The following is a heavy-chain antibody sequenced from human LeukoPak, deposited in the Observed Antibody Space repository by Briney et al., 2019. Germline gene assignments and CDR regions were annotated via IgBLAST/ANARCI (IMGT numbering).Heavy chain of an antibody. J-gene: IGHJ6*03. V-gene: IGHV4-39*01. CDR3: ARLVFPITIFGVVISPYYYYMDV. CDR2: IYYSGST. Sequence: PSETLSLTCTVSGGSISSSSYYWGWIRQPPGKGLEWIGSIYYSGSTYYNPSLKSRVTISVDTSKNQFSLKLSSVTAADTAVYYCARLVFPITIFGVVISPYYYYMDVWGKGTTVTVSS. D-gene: IGHD3-3*01. CDR1: GGSISSSSYY.